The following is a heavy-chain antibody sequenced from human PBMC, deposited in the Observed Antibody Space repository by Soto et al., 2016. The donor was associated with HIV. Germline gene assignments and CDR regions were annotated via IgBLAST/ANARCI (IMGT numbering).Heavy chain of an antibody. CDR3: ARGRYSFQTSDPPFDY. J-gene: IGHJ4*02. CDR2: IIPIFERP. CDR1: GGTFSRYA. Sequence: QVQLVQSGTEIKKPGSSVKVSCRVSGGTFSRYATSWVRQAPGQGLEWMGGIIPIFERPNYAQNFQDRLTITADESTNTAYMELSSLRPEDTAIYYCARGRYSFQTSDPPFDYWGQGSLVIVSS. D-gene: IGHD5-12*01. V-gene: IGHV1-69*01.